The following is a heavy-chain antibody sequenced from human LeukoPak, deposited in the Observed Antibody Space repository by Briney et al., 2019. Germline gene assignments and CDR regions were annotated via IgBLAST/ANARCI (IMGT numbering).Heavy chain of an antibody. CDR2: IYSGGST. Sequence: GGSLRLSCAASGFTVSSNYMSWVRQAPGKGLEWVSVIYSGGSTYYADSVKGRFTISRDNSKNTLYLQMNSLRAEDTAVYYCASDPVYYYDSSGPGDYWGQGTLVTVSS. D-gene: IGHD3-22*01. CDR3: ASDPVYYYDSSGPGDY. V-gene: IGHV3-66*01. CDR1: GFTVSSNY. J-gene: IGHJ4*02.